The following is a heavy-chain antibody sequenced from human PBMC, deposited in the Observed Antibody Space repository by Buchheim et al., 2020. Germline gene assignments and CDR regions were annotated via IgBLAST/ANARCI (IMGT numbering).Heavy chain of an antibody. Sequence: EVQLVESGGGLVQPGGSLRLSCEVSGLTVSSYWMSWVRQAPGKGLEWVANIKQDGSEKYYVDSVKGRFTISRDNAKNVLCLQMNSLRAEDTAVYYCARDDCSGSTCYPDYYYGMDVWGQGTT. V-gene: IGHV3-7*04. J-gene: IGHJ6*02. CDR3: ARDDCSGSTCYPDYYYGMDV. D-gene: IGHD2-15*01. CDR2: IKQDGSEK. CDR1: GLTVSSYW.